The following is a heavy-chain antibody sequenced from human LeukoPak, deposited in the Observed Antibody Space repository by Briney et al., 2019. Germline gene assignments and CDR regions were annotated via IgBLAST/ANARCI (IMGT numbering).Heavy chain of an antibody. D-gene: IGHD3-9*01. Sequence: SEALSLTCTVSGGSISSYYWSWIRQPPGKGLEWIGYIYYSGSTNYNPSLKSRVTISVDTSKNQFSLKLSSVTAADTAVYYCARGLAWVPPGYWGQGTLVTVSS. V-gene: IGHV4-59*01. CDR3: ARGLAWVPPGY. J-gene: IGHJ4*02. CDR1: GGSISSYY. CDR2: IYYSGST.